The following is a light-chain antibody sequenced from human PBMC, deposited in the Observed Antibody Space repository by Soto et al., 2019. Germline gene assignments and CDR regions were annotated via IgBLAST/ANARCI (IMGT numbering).Light chain of an antibody. Sequence: IRMTQSPSSLSASTGDRVTITCRASQGFINFLAWYQPIPGKVPKLLIYAASTLQSGVPSRFSGSGSGTDFTLTISSLEPEDFAVYYCQQRSDWPWTFGQGPRWIS. CDR1: QGFINF. CDR2: AAS. V-gene: IGKV1-27*01. J-gene: IGKJ1*01. CDR3: QQRSDWPWT.